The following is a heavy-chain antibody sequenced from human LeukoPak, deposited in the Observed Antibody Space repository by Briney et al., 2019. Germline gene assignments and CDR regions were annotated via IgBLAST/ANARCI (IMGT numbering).Heavy chain of an antibody. CDR3: ARLRFDFWSGYTHPYFDY. CDR1: GGSISSSSYY. D-gene: IGHD3-3*01. Sequence: PSETLSLTCTVSGGSISSSSYYWGWIRQPPGKGLEWIGSIYYSGTTYYNPSLKSRVTISVDPSKIQFSLKLSSVAATDTAVYFCARLRFDFWSGYTHPYFDYWGQGTLVTVSS. CDR2: IYYSGTT. J-gene: IGHJ4*02. V-gene: IGHV4-39*01.